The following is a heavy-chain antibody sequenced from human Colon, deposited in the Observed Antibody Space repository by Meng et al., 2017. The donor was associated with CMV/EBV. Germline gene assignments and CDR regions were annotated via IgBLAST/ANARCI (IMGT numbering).Heavy chain of an antibody. CDR1: GGSVNSGSDY. J-gene: IGHJ4*02. D-gene: IGHD6-19*01. V-gene: IGHV4-61*01. CDR3: AGETSGWSTGIDY. Sequence: GSLRLSCNVSGGSVNSGSDYWTWIRQPPGKGLEWIGYISYSGNTNYNPSLKSRLTIEMDTSRNQFSLKLTSVSAADKAMYYCAGETSGWSTGIDYWGQGTLVTVSS. CDR2: ISYSGNT.